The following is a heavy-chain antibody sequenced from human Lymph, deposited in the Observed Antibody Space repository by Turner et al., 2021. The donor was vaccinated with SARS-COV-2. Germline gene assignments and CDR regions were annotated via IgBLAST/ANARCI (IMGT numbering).Heavy chain of an antibody. Sequence: EVQLVESGGGLVKPGGSLRLSCAASGFTFSSYSMNWVHQAPGKGLEWVSSISSSSNYIYYADSVKGRFTISRDNAKNSLYLQMNSLRAEDTAVYYCARRSWQDYWGQGTLVTVSS. V-gene: IGHV3-21*01. CDR1: GFTFSSYS. CDR2: ISSSSNYI. CDR3: ARRSWQDY. J-gene: IGHJ4*02. D-gene: IGHD6-13*01.